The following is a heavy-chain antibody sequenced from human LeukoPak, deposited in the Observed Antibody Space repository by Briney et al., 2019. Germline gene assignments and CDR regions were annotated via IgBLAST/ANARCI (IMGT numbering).Heavy chain of an antibody. CDR2: IIPIFGTA. Sequence: SVKVSCKASGGTFSSYAISWVRQAPGQGLEWMGGIIPIFGTANYAQKFQGRVTITADESTSTAYMELSSLRSEDTAVYYCARDGPRSYPGYYYYYMDVWGKGTAVTVSS. CDR3: ARDGPRSYPGYYYYYMDV. J-gene: IGHJ6*03. CDR1: GGTFSSYA. V-gene: IGHV1-69*13.